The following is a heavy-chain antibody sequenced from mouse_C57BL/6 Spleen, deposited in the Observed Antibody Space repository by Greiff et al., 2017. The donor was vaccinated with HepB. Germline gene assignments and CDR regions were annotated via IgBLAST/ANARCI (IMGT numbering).Heavy chain of an antibody. CDR3: ARSGSRLSPFAY. V-gene: IGHV1-55*01. CDR2: IYPGSGST. Sequence: VQLQQSGAELVKPGASVKMSCKASGYTFTSYWITWVKQRPGQGLEWIGDIYPGSGSTNYNEKFKSKATLTVDTSSSTAYMQLSSLTSEDSAVYYCARSGSRLSPFAYWGQGTLVTVSA. CDR1: GYTFTSYW. J-gene: IGHJ3*01. D-gene: IGHD1-1*02.